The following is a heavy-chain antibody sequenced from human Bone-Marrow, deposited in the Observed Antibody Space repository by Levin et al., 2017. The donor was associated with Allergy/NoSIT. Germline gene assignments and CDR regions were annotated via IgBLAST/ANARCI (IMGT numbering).Heavy chain of an antibody. CDR3: ARTLGGTGDNY. J-gene: IGHJ4*02. CDR1: GYTFSHYF. V-gene: IGHV1-46*01. Sequence: VASVKVSCKASGYTFSHYFMYWVRQAPGQGLEWMGLINPSGGSTTYIQKLQGRVTLTSDTSTSTVYMELSSLRSDDTAMYYCARTLGGTGDNYWGQGTLVTVSS. D-gene: IGHD1-1*01. CDR2: INPSGGST.